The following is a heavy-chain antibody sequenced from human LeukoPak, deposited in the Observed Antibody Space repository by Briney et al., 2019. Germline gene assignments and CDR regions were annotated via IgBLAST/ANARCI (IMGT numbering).Heavy chain of an antibody. CDR2: IDHSGST. Sequence: SETLSLTCAVYGGSFSGYYWSWIRQPPGKGLEWIGEIDHSGSTNYNPSLKSRVTISVDTSKNQFSLKLSSVTAADTAVYYCARGTGVYGSGSYFGYWGQGTLVTVSS. J-gene: IGHJ4*02. CDR3: ARGTGVYGSGSYFGY. CDR1: GGSFSGYY. D-gene: IGHD3-10*01. V-gene: IGHV4-34*01.